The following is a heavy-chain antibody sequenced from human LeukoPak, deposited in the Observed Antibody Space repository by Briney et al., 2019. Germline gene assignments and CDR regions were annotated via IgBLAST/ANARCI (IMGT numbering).Heavy chain of an antibody. Sequence: GGSLRLSCAASGFTFSSYAMSWVRQAPEKGLEWVANIKEDGSEKYYVDSVKGRFTISRDNAKNSLYLQMNSLRAEDTAIYYCARDKGVVGTLAPWGQGTLVTVSS. D-gene: IGHD2-21*01. CDR1: GFTFSSYA. J-gene: IGHJ5*02. V-gene: IGHV3-7*01. CDR2: IKEDGSEK. CDR3: ARDKGVVGTLAP.